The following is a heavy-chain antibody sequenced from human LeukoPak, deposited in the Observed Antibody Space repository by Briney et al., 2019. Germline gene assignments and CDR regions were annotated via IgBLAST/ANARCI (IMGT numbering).Heavy chain of an antibody. D-gene: IGHD4-23*01. V-gene: IGHV1-69*04. Sequence: ASVKVSCKASGGTFSSYTISWVRQAPGQGLEWMGRIIPIFGIANYAQKFQGRVPITADKSTSTAYMELSSLRSEDTAVYYCARDYGGNARFDPWGQGTLVTVSS. CDR2: IIPIFGIA. CDR3: ARDYGGNARFDP. J-gene: IGHJ5*02. CDR1: GGTFSSYT.